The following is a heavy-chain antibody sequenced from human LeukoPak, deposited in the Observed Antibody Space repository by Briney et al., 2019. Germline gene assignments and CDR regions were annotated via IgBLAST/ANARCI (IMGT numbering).Heavy chain of an antibody. CDR3: AREDDGGDAFDI. CDR1: GFTFSSYG. V-gene: IGHV3-66*01. D-gene: IGHD4-23*01. J-gene: IGHJ3*02. Sequence: GGSLRLSCAASGFTFSSYGMHWVRQAPGKGLEWVSVIYSGGSTYYADSVKGRFTISRDNSKNTLYLQMNSLRAEDTAVYYCAREDDGGDAFDIWGQGTMVTVSS. CDR2: IYSGGST.